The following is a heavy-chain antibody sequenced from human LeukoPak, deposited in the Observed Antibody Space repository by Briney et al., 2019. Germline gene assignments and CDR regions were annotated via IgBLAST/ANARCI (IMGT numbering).Heavy chain of an antibody. CDR2: TSYDESNK. CDR1: GFTFSSYA. V-gene: IGHV3-30*18. Sequence: PAGSLRLSCAASGFTFSSYAMYWVRQAPGKGLEWVAVTSYDESNKSYADSVKGRFTISRDNSKNTLYLKIESLGAEDTAVYYCAKSGGYCSGGSCPGGYYYGMDVWGQGTTVTVSS. D-gene: IGHD2-15*01. J-gene: IGHJ6*02. CDR3: AKSGGYCSGGSCPGGYYYGMDV.